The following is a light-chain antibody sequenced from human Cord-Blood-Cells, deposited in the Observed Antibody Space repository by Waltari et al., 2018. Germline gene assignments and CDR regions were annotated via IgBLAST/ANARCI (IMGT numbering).Light chain of an antibody. V-gene: IGLV2-23*01. CDR1: SSDVGSYHL. J-gene: IGLJ1*01. CDR2: EGS. CDR3: CSYAGSSSLYV. Sequence: QSALTQPASVSGSPGQSITISCTGTSSDVGSYHLVSWYQQHPGKAPKLMIDEGSKRPSGVSNRFSGSKSGNTASLTISGLQAEDEADYYCCSYAGSSSLYVFGTGTKVTVL.